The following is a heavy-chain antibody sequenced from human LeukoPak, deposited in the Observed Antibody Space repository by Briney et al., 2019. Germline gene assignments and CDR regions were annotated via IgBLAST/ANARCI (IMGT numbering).Heavy chain of an antibody. Sequence: PPETLSLTCTVSGGSISSYYWSWIRQPPGKGLEWIGYIYYSGSTNYNPSLKSRVTISVDTSKNQFSLKLSSVTAADTAVYYCARDYGGAFDIWGQGTMVTVSS. CDR1: GGSISSYY. J-gene: IGHJ3*02. D-gene: IGHD3-10*01. V-gene: IGHV4-59*01. CDR2: IYYSGST. CDR3: ARDYGGAFDI.